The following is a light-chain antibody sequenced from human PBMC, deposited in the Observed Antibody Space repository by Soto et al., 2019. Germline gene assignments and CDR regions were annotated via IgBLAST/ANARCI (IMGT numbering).Light chain of an antibody. CDR2: EDN. CDR3: GTWNTNLSAYV. Sequence: QSVLTQPPSVSAAPGQKVTTSCSGDTSNTLHNFVSWYQQLPGAAPKLLIYEDNKRPSGIPDRFSGSKFGTSITLAITGLQTGDEADYYCGTWNTNLSAYVFGTGTKVTVL. V-gene: IGLV1-51*02. J-gene: IGLJ1*01. CDR1: TSNTLHNF.